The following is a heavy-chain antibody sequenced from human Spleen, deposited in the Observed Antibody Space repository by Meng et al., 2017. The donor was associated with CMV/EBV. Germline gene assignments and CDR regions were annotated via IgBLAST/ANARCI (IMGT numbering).Heavy chain of an antibody. CDR2: IYASGST. J-gene: IGHJ4*02. CDR3: ARVSSSSWNDY. Sequence: QGQLVVSGAGLVNPCPTVSLSCNVSGGSFSSVSYDWRWMRPPAGKGLEWIGRIYASGSTNENPSLKSRVTISVDTSKNQFSLKLSSVTAADTAVYYCARVSSSSWNDYWGQGTLVTVSS. CDR1: GGSFSSVSYD. V-gene: IGHV4-61*02. D-gene: IGHD6-13*01.